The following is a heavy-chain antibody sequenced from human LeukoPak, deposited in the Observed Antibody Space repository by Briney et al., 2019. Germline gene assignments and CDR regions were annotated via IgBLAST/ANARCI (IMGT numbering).Heavy chain of an antibody. CDR2: ISSSRRYI. V-gene: IGHV3-21*01. J-gene: IGHJ4*02. D-gene: IGHD3-3*01. CDR3: ARVLVLAPDY. Sequence: GGSLRLSCAASGFTFSSYSMNWVRQAPGTGLDWVSSISSSRRYIYYPDSVKGPFTIFRDNAKNSLYLQMNSLRAEDTAVYYCARVLVLAPDYWGQGTLVTVSS. CDR1: GFTFSSYS.